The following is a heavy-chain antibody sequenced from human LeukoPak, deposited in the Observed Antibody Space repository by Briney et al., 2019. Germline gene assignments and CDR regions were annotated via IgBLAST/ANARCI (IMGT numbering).Heavy chain of an antibody. CDR1: GFTFSNYW. Sequence: GSLRLSCAASGFTFSNYWMHWVRQAPGKGLVWVSRTSSDGSSTAYADSVKGRFTISRDNAHNTLYLQMSSLRADDTAVHYCARGYHYGADYWGQGTLVTVSS. CDR3: ARGYHYGADY. CDR2: TSSDGSST. V-gene: IGHV3-74*01. D-gene: IGHD3-10*01. J-gene: IGHJ4*02.